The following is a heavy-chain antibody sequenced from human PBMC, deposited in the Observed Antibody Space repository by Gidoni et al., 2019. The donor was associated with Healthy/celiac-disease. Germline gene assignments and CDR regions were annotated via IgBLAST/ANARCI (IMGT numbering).Heavy chain of an antibody. CDR3: ARAPYCGGDCYPPFDY. J-gene: IGHJ4*02. Sequence: QVQLVQSGAEVKKPGASVKVSCKASGYTFTGYYMHWVRQAPGQGLEWMGLINPNSGGTNYAQKFQGWVTMTRDTSISTAYMELSRLRSDDTAVYYCARAPYCGGDCYPPFDYWGQGTLVTVSS. CDR2: INPNSGGT. V-gene: IGHV1-2*04. D-gene: IGHD2-21*02. CDR1: GYTFTGYY.